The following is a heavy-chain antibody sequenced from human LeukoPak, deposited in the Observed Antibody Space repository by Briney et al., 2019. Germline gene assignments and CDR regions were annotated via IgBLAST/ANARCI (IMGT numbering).Heavy chain of an antibody. CDR1: GFTVTNNY. J-gene: IGHJ4*02. Sequence: GGSLRLSCAASGFTVTNNYMSWVRQAPGKGLEWVSVIYSGGSTHYADSVKGRFTISRDNAKNSLYLQMNSLRVEDTAVYYCVRDASPRYSGSDVLYWGQGTLVTVAS. CDR3: VRDASPRYSGSDVLY. D-gene: IGHD5-12*01. CDR2: IYSGGST. V-gene: IGHV3-66*01.